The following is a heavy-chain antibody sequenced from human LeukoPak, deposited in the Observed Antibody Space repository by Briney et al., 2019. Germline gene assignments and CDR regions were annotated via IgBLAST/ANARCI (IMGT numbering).Heavy chain of an antibody. J-gene: IGHJ4*02. Sequence: GGSLRLSCAASGYTFSTYWMHWVRQGPGKGLVWVSRINEDGSSRSYADSVRGRFTISRDNAKNTLYLQMNSLRAEDTAVYYCAKDQTFRGSGHYTYLDYWGQGALVTVSS. V-gene: IGHV3-74*01. CDR1: GYTFSTYW. CDR3: AKDQTFRGSGHYTYLDY. D-gene: IGHD2-15*01. CDR2: INEDGSSR.